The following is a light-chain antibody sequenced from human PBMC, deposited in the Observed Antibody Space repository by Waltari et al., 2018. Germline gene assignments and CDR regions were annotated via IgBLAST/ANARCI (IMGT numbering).Light chain of an antibody. J-gene: IGKJ1*01. CDR2: GAS. CDR1: PSISNN. CDR3: HQYHNWWS. V-gene: IGKV3-15*01. Sequence: EIVMTQSPATLSVSPGERATLSCRASPSISNNLAWYQRKPGQAPRLLIYGASTRATDIPARFSGSGSGTEFTLTITSLQSEDFAVYYCHQYHNWWSFGQGTKVEIK.